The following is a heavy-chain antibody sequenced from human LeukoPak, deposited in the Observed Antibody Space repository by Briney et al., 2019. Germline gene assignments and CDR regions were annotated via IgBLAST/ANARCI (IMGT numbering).Heavy chain of an antibody. CDR3: ARDSRFYNDSRNNNNGAFNM. D-gene: IGHD3-22*01. V-gene: IGHV3-74*01. CDR2: ISSDGRTT. CDR1: GFTFSSYW. J-gene: IGHJ3*02. Sequence: GGSLRLSCAASGFTFSSYWMHWVRQGPGKGLVWVSRISSDGRTTSYADSVKGRFTISRDNAKNTLYLQMNSLRVEDTAVYYCARDSRFYNDSRNNNNGAFNMWGQGPMVTVSS.